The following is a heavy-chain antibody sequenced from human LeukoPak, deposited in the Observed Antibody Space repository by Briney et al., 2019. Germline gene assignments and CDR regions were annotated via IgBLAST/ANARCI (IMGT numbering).Heavy chain of an antibody. CDR2: IRYDGSNK. D-gene: IGHD2-15*01. CDR1: GFTFSSYG. V-gene: IGHV3-30*02. CDR3: AKDRCSGGSCYVFEY. Sequence: PGGSLRLSCAASGFTFSSYGMHWVRQAPGKGLEWVAFIRYDGSNKYYTDSVKGRFTISRDNSKNTLYLQMNSLRAEDTAVYYSAKDRCSGGSCYVFEYWCQGTRVTVSS. J-gene: IGHJ4*02.